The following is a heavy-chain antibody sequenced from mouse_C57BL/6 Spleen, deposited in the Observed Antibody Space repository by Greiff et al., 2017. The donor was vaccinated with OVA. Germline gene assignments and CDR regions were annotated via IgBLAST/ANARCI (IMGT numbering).Heavy chain of an antibody. D-gene: IGHD2-3*01. CDR3: TRVDGYSYFDY. J-gene: IGHJ2*01. Sequence: EVKLEESGEGLVKPGGSLKLSCAASGFTFSSYAMSWVRQTPEKRLEWVAYISSGGDYIYYADTVKGRFTISRDNARNTLYLQMSSLKSEDTAMYYCTRVDGYSYFDYWGQGTTLTVSS. V-gene: IGHV5-9-1*02. CDR2: ISSGGDYI. CDR1: GFTFSSYA.